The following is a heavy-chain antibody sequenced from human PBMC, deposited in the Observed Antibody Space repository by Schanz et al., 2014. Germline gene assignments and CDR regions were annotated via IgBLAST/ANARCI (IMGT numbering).Heavy chain of an antibody. CDR3: VKGGTNTLDS. J-gene: IGHJ4*02. CDR1: GFTFSSYA. V-gene: IGHV3-30*04. Sequence: QVQLVESGGGLVKPGGSLRLSCAASGFTFSSYAMHWVRQAPGKGLEWVAVISYDGSNKNSADSVKGRFTISRDNSKNTLYLQMNSLRGDDTAIYYCVKGGTNTLDSWGQGTLVTVSS. CDR2: ISYDGSNK.